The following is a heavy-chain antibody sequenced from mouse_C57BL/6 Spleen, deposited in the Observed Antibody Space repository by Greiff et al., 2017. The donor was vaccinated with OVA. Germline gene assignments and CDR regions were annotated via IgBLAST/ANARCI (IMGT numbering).Heavy chain of an antibody. CDR3: ARGSYGSSDYSAMDG. CDR1: GYTFTSYW. Sequence: QVQLQQPGAELVMPGASVKLSCKASGYTFTSYWMHWVKQRPGQGLEWIGEIDPSDSYTNYNQKFKGKSTLTVDKSSSPAYMQLSSPTSEDSAVYYCARGSYGSSDYSAMDGWGQGTSVTVSS. D-gene: IGHD1-1*01. V-gene: IGHV1-69*01. CDR2: IDPSDSYT. J-gene: IGHJ4*01.